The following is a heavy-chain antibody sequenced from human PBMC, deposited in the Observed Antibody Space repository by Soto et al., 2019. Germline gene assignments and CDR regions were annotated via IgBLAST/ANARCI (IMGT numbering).Heavy chain of an antibody. Sequence: KSGGSLRLSCAASGFTFSSYSMNWVRQAPGKGLEWVSSISSSSSYIYYADSVKGRFTISRDNAKNSLYLQMNSLRAEDTAVYYCALGVYYYYYGMDVWGQGTTVTVSS. J-gene: IGHJ6*02. CDR2: ISSSSSYI. CDR3: ALGVYYYYYGMDV. V-gene: IGHV3-21*01. CDR1: GFTFSSYS.